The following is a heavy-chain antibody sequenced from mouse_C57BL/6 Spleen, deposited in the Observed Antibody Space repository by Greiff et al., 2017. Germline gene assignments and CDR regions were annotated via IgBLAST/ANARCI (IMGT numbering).Heavy chain of an antibody. V-gene: IGHV1-31*01. J-gene: IGHJ2*01. D-gene: IGHD2-5*01. CDR1: GYSFTGYY. CDR3: ARSDYSNLRVYFDY. CDR2: IYPYNGVS. Sequence: VQLQQPGPELVKPGASVKISCKASGYSFTGYYMHWVKQSHGNILDWIGYIYPYNGVSSYNQKFKGKATLTVDKSSSPAYMELRSLTSEDSAVYYCARSDYSNLRVYFDYWGQGTTLTVSS.